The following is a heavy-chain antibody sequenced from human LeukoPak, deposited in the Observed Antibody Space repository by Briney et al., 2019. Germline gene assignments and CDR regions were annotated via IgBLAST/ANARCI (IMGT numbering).Heavy chain of an antibody. D-gene: IGHD2-2*01. Sequence: SETLSLTCTVSGGSISSYYWSWIRQPPGKGLEWIGYIYYSGSTNYNPSLKSRVTISVDTSKNQFSLKLSSVTAADTAVYYCARHAASDIVVVPAPLIWGQGTMVTVSS. V-gene: IGHV4-59*08. CDR2: IYYSGST. CDR3: ARHAASDIVVVPAPLI. J-gene: IGHJ3*02. CDR1: GGSISSYY.